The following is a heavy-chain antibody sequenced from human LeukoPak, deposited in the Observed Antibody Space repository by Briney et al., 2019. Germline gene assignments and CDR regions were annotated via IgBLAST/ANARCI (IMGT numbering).Heavy chain of an antibody. CDR1: GYTFTNYA. D-gene: IGHD1-26*01. CDR2: INPGNGDT. V-gene: IGHV1-3*01. Sequence: GASVKVSCKGSGYTFTNYAVHWVRQAPGQRLEWLGWINPGNGDTKYSQNFQGRVTVTSDTSAATAYVELNRLRSDDTAVYYCARFLGATKDDYWGQGTLVTVSS. J-gene: IGHJ4*02. CDR3: ARFLGATKDDY.